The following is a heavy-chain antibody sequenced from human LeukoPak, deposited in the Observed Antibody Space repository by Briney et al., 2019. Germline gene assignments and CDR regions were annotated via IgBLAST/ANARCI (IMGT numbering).Heavy chain of an antibody. CDR2: ISSSGSTI. Sequence: GGSLRLSCAASGFTFSSYEMNRVRQAPGKGLEWVSYISSSGSTIYYADSVKGRFTISRDNAKNSLYLQMNSLRAEDTAVYYCARATYYYGSGVSFLYWGQGTLVTVSS. J-gene: IGHJ4*02. CDR1: GFTFSSYE. V-gene: IGHV3-48*03. D-gene: IGHD3-10*01. CDR3: ARATYYYGSGVSFLY.